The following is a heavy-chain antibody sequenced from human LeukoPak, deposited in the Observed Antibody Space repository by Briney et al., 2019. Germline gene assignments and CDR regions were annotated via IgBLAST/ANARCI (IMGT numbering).Heavy chain of an antibody. D-gene: IGHD4/OR15-4a*01. J-gene: IGHJ4*02. CDR2: ISYDGTNK. Sequence: GGSLRLSCAASGVNFNNYAMFWGRQAPGKGLDWVAGISYDGTNKYYADSVKGRFTVSRDTSKSTLYLQMNSLRADDTAVYFWSRAYDYGSKLYDFDFWGQGTLVTVSS. V-gene: IGHV3-30*04. CDR3: SRAYDYGSKLYDFDF. CDR1: GVNFNNYA.